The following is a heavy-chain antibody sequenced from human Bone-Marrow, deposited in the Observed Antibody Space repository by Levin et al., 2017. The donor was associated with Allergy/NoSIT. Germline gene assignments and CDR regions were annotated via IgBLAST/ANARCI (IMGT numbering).Heavy chain of an antibody. J-gene: IGHJ6*02. CDR3: ARAVRLSGGYYYGMDV. D-gene: IGHD3-10*01. Sequence: TSETLSLTCTVSGGSVSSGSYYWSWIRQPPGKGLEWIGYIYYSGSTNYNPSLKSRVTISVDTSKNQFSLKLSSVTAADTAVYYCARAVRLSGGYYYGMDVWGQGTTVTVSS. CDR1: GGSVSSGSYY. V-gene: IGHV4-61*01. CDR2: IYYSGST.